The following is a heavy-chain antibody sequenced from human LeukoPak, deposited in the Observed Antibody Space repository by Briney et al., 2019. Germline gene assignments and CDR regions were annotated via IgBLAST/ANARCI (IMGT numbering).Heavy chain of an antibody. V-gene: IGHV4-59*01. J-gene: IGHJ5*02. D-gene: IGHD2-15*01. CDR1: GGSISSYY. Sequence: PSETLSLTCTVSGGSISSYYWSWIRQPPGKGLEWIGYIYYSGSTNYNPSLKSRVTISVDTSKSQFSLKLSSVTAADTAVYYCARAGFEGYCSGGSCYSVWFDPWGQGTLVTVSS. CDR3: ARAGFEGYCSGGSCYSVWFDP. CDR2: IYYSGST.